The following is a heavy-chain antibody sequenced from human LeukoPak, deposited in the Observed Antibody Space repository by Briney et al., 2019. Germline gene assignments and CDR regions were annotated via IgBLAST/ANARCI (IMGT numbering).Heavy chain of an antibody. CDR3: ARGAIQLWFPFDY. CDR2: ISGSGGVST. J-gene: IGHJ4*02. V-gene: IGHV3-23*01. Sequence: GGSLRLSCAASGFTFSIYAMNWVRQAPGKGLEWVSTISGSGGVSTYYADSVKGRFTISRDKSKNTLYVQMNSLRAEDTAIYYCARGAIQLWFPFDYWGQGTLVTVSS. D-gene: IGHD5-18*01. CDR1: GFTFSIYA.